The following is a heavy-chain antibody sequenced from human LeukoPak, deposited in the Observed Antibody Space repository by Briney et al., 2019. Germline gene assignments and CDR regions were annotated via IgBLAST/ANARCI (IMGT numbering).Heavy chain of an antibody. D-gene: IGHD3-10*01. Sequence: GGSLRLSCAASGFTFSSYWMHWVRQAPGKGLVWVPRINSDGNSTNYADSVKGRFTISRDNAKNTLYLQMNSLRAEDTAVYSCARVLDGSGSRSFDYWGQGTLVTVSS. CDR3: ARVLDGSGSRSFDY. CDR2: INSDGNST. CDR1: GFTFSSYW. J-gene: IGHJ4*02. V-gene: IGHV3-74*01.